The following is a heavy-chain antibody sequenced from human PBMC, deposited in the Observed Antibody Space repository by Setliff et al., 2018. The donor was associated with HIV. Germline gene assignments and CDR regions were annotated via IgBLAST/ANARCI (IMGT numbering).Heavy chain of an antibody. CDR2: IYYSGST. D-gene: IGHD3-22*01. V-gene: IGHV4-39*07. J-gene: IGHJ3*02. CDR3: ARILLYDSSAYFVNAFDI. CDR1: GGSISSNNYY. Sequence: PSETLSLTCTVSGGSISSNNYYWGWIRQPPGKGLEWIGSIYYSGSTFYNPSLKSRVTISVDTSKNQFYLKLSSVTAADTAVYYCARILLYDSSAYFVNAFDIWGQGTVVTVSS.